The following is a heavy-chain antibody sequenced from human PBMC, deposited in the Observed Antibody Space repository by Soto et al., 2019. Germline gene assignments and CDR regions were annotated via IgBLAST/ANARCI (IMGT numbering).Heavy chain of an antibody. J-gene: IGHJ6*02. CDR1: GYMFTSLD. V-gene: IGHV1-8*01. CDR2: MSPRNGNT. Sequence: QVQLVQSGAEVEKAGASVKVSCKASGYMFTSLDINWVRQASGQGLEWMGWMSPRNGNTGYAQQFQGRITMTRDTSISTAYMELTSLTPEDTVIYYCARGVNAGVDVWGQGTTVTVSS. CDR3: ARGVNAGVDV.